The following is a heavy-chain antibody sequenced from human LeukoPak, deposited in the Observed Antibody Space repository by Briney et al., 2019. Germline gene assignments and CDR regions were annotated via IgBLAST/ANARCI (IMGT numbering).Heavy chain of an antibody. J-gene: IGHJ6*02. CDR3: AREGRTMVYDTTIYYYCGMDV. D-gene: IGHD5/OR15-5a*01. Sequence: GASVKVSCKASGYTFTSYGISWVRQAPAQGLEWMGWISAYNGNTNYAQKLQGRVTMTTDTSTSTAYMELRSVRSDDTGVYYCAREGRTMVYDTTIYYYCGMDVWGQGTTVTVSS. V-gene: IGHV1-18*01. CDR2: ISAYNGNT. CDR1: GYTFTSYG.